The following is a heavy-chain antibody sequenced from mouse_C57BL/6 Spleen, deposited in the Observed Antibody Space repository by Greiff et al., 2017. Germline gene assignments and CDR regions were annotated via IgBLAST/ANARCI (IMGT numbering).Heavy chain of an antibody. CDR2: INPGSGGT. V-gene: IGHV1-54*01. CDR1: GYAFTNYL. CDR3: ASRGRYYARDY. Sequence: QVQLKQSGAELVRPGTSVKVSCKASGYAFTNYLIEWVKQRPGQGLEWIGVINPGSGGTNYNEKFKGKATLAADKSSRTAYMQLSSQASADSAVFFCASRGRYYARDYWGQGTSGTVSS. J-gene: IGHJ4*01.